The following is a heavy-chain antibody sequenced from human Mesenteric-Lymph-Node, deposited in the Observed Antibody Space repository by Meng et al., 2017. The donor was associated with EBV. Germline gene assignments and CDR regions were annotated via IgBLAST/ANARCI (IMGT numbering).Heavy chain of an antibody. J-gene: IGHJ4*02. Sequence: QITLKESGPTLVKPXQTLTLTCXFSGFSLSTSGVGVAWVRQPPGKALEWLALIYWDDDKRYSPSLKSRLTITKDTSKNQVVLTMTNMDPVDTATYYCAHLGWCTSSSCYAMDYWGQGTLVTVSS. V-gene: IGHV2-5*02. CDR2: IYWDDDK. CDR3: AHLGWCTSSSCYAMDY. D-gene: IGHD2-2*01. CDR1: GFSLSTSGVG.